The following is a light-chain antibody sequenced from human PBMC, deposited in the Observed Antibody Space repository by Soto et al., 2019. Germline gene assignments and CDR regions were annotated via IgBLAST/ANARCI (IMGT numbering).Light chain of an antibody. J-gene: IGKJ1*01. CDR1: QSLIHSDGNTY. CDR2: EVS. CDR3: LQGTHWPWT. V-gene: IGKV2-30*02. Sequence: DVVMTQSPLFLPVTLGQPASISCRSSQSLIHSDGNTYLSWFQQRPGQSPRRLIYEVSDRDSGVQERVTGSGSGTDFTLQISRVEAEDVGVYYCLQGTHWPWTFGQGTEVEIK.